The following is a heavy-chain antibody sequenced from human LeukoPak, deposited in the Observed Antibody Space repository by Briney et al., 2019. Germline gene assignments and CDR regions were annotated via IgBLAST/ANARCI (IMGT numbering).Heavy chain of an antibody. V-gene: IGHV3-21*04. Sequence: GGSLRLSCAASGFTFSSFSMIWVRQAPGKGLEWVSSTSSSSTYTFYAEPGKGRFTISRDNAKNSLFLQMNSLRAEDTAVYYCAKVYRDNGDYFAFNIWGQGTMVTVSS. D-gene: IGHD4-17*01. CDR3: AKVYRDNGDYFAFNI. J-gene: IGHJ3*02. CDR2: TSSSSTYT. CDR1: GFTFSSFS.